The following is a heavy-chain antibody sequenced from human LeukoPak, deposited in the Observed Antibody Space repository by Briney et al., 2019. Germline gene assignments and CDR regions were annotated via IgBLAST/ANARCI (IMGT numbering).Heavy chain of an antibody. Sequence: GGSLRLSCAASGFTFSSYAMSWVRQAPGRGLEWVSTISGSDSSTYYADSVKGRFTISRDNSKNKLYLQMKTLRAEDTALYYCATSYCGGTCYSTFAYWGQGTLVTVS. J-gene: IGHJ4*02. CDR1: GFTFSSYA. CDR3: ATSYCGGTCYSTFAY. V-gene: IGHV3-23*01. CDR2: ISGSDSST. D-gene: IGHD2-21*02.